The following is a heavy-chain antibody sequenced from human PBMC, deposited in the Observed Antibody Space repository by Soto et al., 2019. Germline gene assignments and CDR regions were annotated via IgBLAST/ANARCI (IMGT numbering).Heavy chain of an antibody. Sequence: PGGSLRLSCAASGFTFDDYSMHWVRQVPGKGLEWVSGINWNSVTIAYADSVKGRFTISRDNAKNSLFLQMNSLRVEDTALYYCAKAFCTDRVCYYIDSWGQGALVTSPQ. CDR2: INWNSVTI. V-gene: IGHV3-9*01. D-gene: IGHD2-8*01. J-gene: IGHJ4*02. CDR1: GFTFDDYS. CDR3: AKAFCTDRVCYYIDS.